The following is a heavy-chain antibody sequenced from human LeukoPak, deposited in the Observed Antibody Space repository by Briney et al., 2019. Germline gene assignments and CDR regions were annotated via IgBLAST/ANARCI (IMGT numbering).Heavy chain of an antibody. Sequence: SXYTFTGYYLHWVRQASGQGLEWMGWIHPASGGTNYAQKFQGRVTMTRDTSVSTAYMELSSLRSDDTAVYYCARLAAVPGWGQGTLVIVSS. J-gene: IGHJ1*01. CDR2: IHPASGGT. D-gene: IGHD6-19*01. V-gene: IGHV1-2*02. CDR3: ARLAAVPG. CDR1: XYTFTGYY.